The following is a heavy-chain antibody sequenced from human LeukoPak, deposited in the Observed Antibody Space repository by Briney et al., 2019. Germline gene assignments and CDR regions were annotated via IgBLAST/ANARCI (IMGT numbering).Heavy chain of an antibody. D-gene: IGHD6-13*01. V-gene: IGHV3-23*01. CDR1: GFTFSDYG. Sequence: GGSLRLSCAASGFTFSDYGMNWVRQAPGKGLEWVSGMNSNGGSTYYAESVKGRFTISRDNSNNMLYLQMNSLTADDTATYYCANQRSVATAGTFFWGQGTLVTVSS. J-gene: IGHJ4*02. CDR2: MNSNGGST. CDR3: ANQRSVATAGTFF.